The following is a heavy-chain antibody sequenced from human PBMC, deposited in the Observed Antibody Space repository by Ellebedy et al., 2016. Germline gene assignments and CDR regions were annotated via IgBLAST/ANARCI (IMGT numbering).Heavy chain of an antibody. V-gene: IGHV6-1*01. CDR2: TYYRSKWYN. CDR3: ARALVAVAEIYFDY. J-gene: IGHJ4*02. Sequence: SETLSLTCAISGDSVSSNSAAWNWLRQSPSRGLEWLGRTYYRSKWYNDYAVSVKSRITINPDTSKNQFSLQLNSVTPEDTAVYYCARALVAVAEIYFDYWGQGTLVTVSS. CDR1: GDSVSSNSAA. D-gene: IGHD6-19*01.